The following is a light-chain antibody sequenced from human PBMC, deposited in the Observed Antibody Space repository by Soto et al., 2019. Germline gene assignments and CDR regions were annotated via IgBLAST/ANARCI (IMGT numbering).Light chain of an antibody. CDR1: QSVTNNF. J-gene: IGKJ3*01. V-gene: IGKV3-20*01. CDR3: QQYGTPLFT. Sequence: IVLRRSPGTLSLSPGERATLSCGASQSVTNNFLAWYQQKPGQAPRLLIYGASSRTTGVPDRFSGSGSGTDFTLTISRLEPGDFAVYYCQQYGTPLFTFGPGTKVDIK. CDR2: GAS.